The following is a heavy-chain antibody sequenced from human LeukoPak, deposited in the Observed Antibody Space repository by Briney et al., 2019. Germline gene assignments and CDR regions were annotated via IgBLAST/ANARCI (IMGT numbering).Heavy chain of an antibody. J-gene: IGHJ2*01. CDR1: GFTFSSYW. CDR3: ARFLAVAGTGLRYFDL. CDR2: IMQDGSEQ. Sequence: GGSLRLSCAASGFTFSSYWMTWVRQAPGKGLEWVANIMQDGSEQYYVDSVKGRFTISRDNAKNSLYLQMNSLRAEDTAVYYCARFLAVAGTGLRYFDLWGRGTLVTVSS. D-gene: IGHD6-19*01. V-gene: IGHV3-7*01.